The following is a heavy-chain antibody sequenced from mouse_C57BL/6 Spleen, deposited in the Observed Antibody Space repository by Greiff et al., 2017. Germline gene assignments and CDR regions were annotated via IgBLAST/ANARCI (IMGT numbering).Heavy chain of an antibody. D-gene: IGHD1-1*01. CDR1: GFTFSSYG. V-gene: IGHV5-6*01. CDR3: ASITTVVATSGYYFDY. CDR2: ISSGGSYT. J-gene: IGHJ2*01. Sequence: EVHLVESGGDLVKPGGSLKLSCAASGFTFSSYGMSWVRQTPDKRLEWVATISSGGSYTYYPDSVKGRFTISRDNAKNTLYLQMSSLKSEDTAMYYCASITTVVATSGYYFDYWGQGTTLTVSS.